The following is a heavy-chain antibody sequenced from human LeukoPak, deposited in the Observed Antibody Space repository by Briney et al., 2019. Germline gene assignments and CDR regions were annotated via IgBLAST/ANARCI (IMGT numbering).Heavy chain of an antibody. CDR3: ARPPRPRYYYGSGSYYFDY. CDR1: GGSITSGGYY. CDR2: IYHDGGI. Sequence: SETLSLTCTVSGGSITSGGYYWTWIRQFPGKGLEWIGFIYHDGGIYYNPSLKSRVTISVDTSKNQFSLKLSSVTAADTAVYYCARPPRPRYYYGSGSYYFDYWGQGTLVTVSS. J-gene: IGHJ4*02. D-gene: IGHD3-10*01. V-gene: IGHV4-31*03.